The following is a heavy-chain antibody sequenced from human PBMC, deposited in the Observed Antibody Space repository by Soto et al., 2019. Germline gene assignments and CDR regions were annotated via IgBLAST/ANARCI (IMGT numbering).Heavy chain of an antibody. Sequence: PXGCLILACLASGFTFSDYAMTWVRQAPGKGLEWVATISATGGNIEYTDSLKGRFTISRDNSKNTLYLQLNGLTSDDTAVHYCAKVAGGLGYFDLWGRGTLVTVYS. D-gene: IGHD3-16*01. CDR3: AKVAGGLGYFDL. V-gene: IGHV3-23*01. CDR1: GFTFSDYA. J-gene: IGHJ2*01. CDR2: ISATGGNI.